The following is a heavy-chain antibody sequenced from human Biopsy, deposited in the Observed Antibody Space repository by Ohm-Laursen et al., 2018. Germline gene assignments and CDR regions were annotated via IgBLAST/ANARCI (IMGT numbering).Heavy chain of an antibody. J-gene: IGHJ3*02. V-gene: IGHV3-23*01. Sequence: GSLRLSCAASVFTFSSYAINWVRQALGKGLEWVSAITASAESTYYADSVRGRFTVSRDNSQNTLYLQMTSLTAEDTAIYYCAKGRVGNSGSLDIWGHGTMVTVSS. D-gene: IGHD1-1*01. CDR3: AKGRVGNSGSLDI. CDR2: ITASAEST. CDR1: VFTFSSYA.